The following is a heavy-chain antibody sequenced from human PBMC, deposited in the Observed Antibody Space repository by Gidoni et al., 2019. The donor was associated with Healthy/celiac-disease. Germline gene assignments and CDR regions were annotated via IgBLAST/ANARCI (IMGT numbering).Heavy chain of an antibody. D-gene: IGHD6-19*01. CDR3: ARGGYSSGWLEVGWFDP. CDR1: GYTFTGYY. Sequence: QVQLVQSGAEVKQPGASVKVYCKASGYTFTGYYMHWVRQAPGQGLEWMGWINPNSGGTNYAQKFQGRVTMTRDTSISTAYMELSRLRSDDTAVYYCARGGYSSGWLEVGWFDPWGQGTLVTVSS. V-gene: IGHV1-2*02. J-gene: IGHJ5*02. CDR2: INPNSGGT.